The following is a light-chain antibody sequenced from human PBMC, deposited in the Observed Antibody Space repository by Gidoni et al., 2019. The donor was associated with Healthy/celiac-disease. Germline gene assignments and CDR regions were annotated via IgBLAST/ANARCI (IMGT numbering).Light chain of an antibody. CDR3: QSYDSSLSGSV. CDR1: SSNIGAGYD. V-gene: IGLV1-40*01. Sequence: QSVLPPPPSVSGAPGQRVTISCTGSSSNIGAGYDVHWYQQLPGTAPKLLSYGNSNRPSGVPDRFSGSKSGTSASLAITGLQAEDEADYYCQSYDSSLSGSVFGGGTKLTVL. J-gene: IGLJ3*02. CDR2: GNS.